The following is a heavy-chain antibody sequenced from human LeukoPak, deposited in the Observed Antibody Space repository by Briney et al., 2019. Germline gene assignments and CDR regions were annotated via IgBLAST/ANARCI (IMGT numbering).Heavy chain of an antibody. CDR3: ASRPGYSSSWYGS. D-gene: IGHD6-13*01. CDR2: VNHSGST. CDR1: GGSFSGYY. J-gene: IGHJ4*02. V-gene: IGHV4-34*01. Sequence: SETLSLTCAVYGGSFSGYYWSWIRQPPGKGLEWIGEVNHSGSTNYNPSLKSRVTISVDTSKNQFSLKLSSVTAADTAVYYCASRPGYSSSWYGSWGQGTLVTVSS.